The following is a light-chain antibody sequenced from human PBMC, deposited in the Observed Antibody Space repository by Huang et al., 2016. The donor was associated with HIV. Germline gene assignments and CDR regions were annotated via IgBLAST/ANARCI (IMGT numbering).Light chain of an antibody. V-gene: IGKV1-27*01. CDR3: QKYNSAPYT. J-gene: IGKJ2*01. CDR1: QDIRNY. Sequence: DIHMTQSPSSLSSSVGDRVTITCRASQDIRNYLAWYQQKPGTAPKLLISAASTLQEGVPSRFSGSGSGTDLTLTIGSLQPEDVATYYCQKYNSAPYTFGQGTKLEIK. CDR2: AAS.